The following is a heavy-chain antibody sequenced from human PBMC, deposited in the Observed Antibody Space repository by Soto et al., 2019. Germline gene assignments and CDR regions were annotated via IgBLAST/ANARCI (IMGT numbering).Heavy chain of an antibody. Sequence: SETLSLTCAVSGYSISSGYYWGWIRQPPGKGLEWIGSIYRSGSTYYNPSLKSRVTISMDTSKNQFSLKLSSVTAADTAVYYCARVAYFDTSGYYYYFDYWGQGTLVTVSS. CDR2: IYRSGST. D-gene: IGHD3-22*01. J-gene: IGHJ4*02. CDR1: GYSISSGYY. CDR3: ARVAYFDTSGYYYYFDY. V-gene: IGHV4-38-2*01.